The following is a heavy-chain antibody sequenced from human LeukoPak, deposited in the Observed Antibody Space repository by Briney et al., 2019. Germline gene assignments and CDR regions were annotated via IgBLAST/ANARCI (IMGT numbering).Heavy chain of an antibody. CDR1: GFTFSSYE. CDR2: ISSSGSTI. CDR3: ARGRCSSTSCYTFDP. D-gene: IGHD2-2*02. J-gene: IGHJ5*02. Sequence: GGSLRLSCAASGFTFSSYEMNWVRQAPGKGLEWVSYISSSGSTIYYADSVKGRFTISRDNAKNSLYLQMNSLRAEDTAVYYCARGRCSSTSCYTFDPWGQGTLVIVSS. V-gene: IGHV3-48*03.